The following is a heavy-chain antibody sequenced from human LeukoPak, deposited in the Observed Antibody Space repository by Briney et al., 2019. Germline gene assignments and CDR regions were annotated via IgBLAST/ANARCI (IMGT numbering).Heavy chain of an antibody. Sequence: GGSLRLSCAASGFTFSSYSMNWVRQAPGKGLEWVSSISSSSSYIYYADSVKGRFTISRDNAKNSLYLQMNSLRAEDTAVYYCARERIVVVPAAMHYYYYGMDVWGQGTTVTVSS. CDR3: ARERIVVVPAAMHYYYYGMDV. J-gene: IGHJ6*02. CDR2: ISSSSSYI. D-gene: IGHD2-2*01. CDR1: GFTFSSYS. V-gene: IGHV3-21*01.